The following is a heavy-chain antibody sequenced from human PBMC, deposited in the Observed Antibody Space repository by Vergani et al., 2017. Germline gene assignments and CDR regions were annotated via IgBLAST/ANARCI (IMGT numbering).Heavy chain of an antibody. CDR1: GGTFSSYA. D-gene: IGHD6-13*01. Sequence: QVQLMQSGAEVKKPGSSVKVSCKASGGTFSSYAISWVRQAPGQGLEWMGGIIPIFGTANYAQKFQGRVTITADESTSTAYMELRSLRSEDTAVYYCARVSLGIAAAEGHPLGPWGQGTLVTVSS. CDR2: IIPIFGTA. CDR3: ARVSLGIAAAEGHPLGP. J-gene: IGHJ5*02. V-gene: IGHV1-69*01.